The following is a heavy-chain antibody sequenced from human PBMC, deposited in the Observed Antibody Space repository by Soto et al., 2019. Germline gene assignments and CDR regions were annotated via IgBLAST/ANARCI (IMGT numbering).Heavy chain of an antibody. J-gene: IGHJ4*02. CDR3: ARHRAGTTGIDY. Sequence: SETLSLTCTVSGGSISSYYWSWIRQPPGKGLEWIGYIYYSGSTNYNPSLKSRVTISVDTSKNQFSLKLSSVTAADTAVYYCARHRAGTTGIDYWGQGTLVTVSS. D-gene: IGHD1-7*01. CDR1: GGSISSYY. CDR2: IYYSGST. V-gene: IGHV4-59*08.